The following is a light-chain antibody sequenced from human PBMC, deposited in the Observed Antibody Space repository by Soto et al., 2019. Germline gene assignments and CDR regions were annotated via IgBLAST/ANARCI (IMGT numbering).Light chain of an antibody. J-gene: IGLJ1*01. CDR2: EVS. Sequence: QSALTQPASVSGSPGQSITISCTGTSSDVGGYNYVSWYQQHPGKAPKLMIYEVSNRPSGVSNRFSGSKSGNTASLTISGLQAEDEADYDCSSYTSSSTRYGFGTGTKVTVL. V-gene: IGLV2-14*01. CDR3: SSYTSSSTRYG. CDR1: SSDVGGYNY.